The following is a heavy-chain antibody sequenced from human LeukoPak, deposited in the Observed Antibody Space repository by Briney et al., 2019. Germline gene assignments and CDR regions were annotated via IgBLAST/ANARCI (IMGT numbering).Heavy chain of an antibody. D-gene: IGHD3-16*01. V-gene: IGHV3-33*01. CDR2: IWYDGSNK. CDR1: GFTFSSYG. CDR3: ARGEWRETTFGGDTDY. J-gene: IGHJ4*02. Sequence: PGGSLRLSCAASGFTFSSYGLHWVRQAPGKGLEWVAVIWYDGSNKYYADSVKGRFTISRDNSKNTLYLQMNSLRAEDTAVYYCARGEWRETTFGGDTDYWGQGTLVTVSS.